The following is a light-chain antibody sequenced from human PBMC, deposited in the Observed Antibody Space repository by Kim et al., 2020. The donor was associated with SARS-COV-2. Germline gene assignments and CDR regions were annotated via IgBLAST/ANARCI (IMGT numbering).Light chain of an antibody. V-gene: IGKV1-12*01. Sequence: ASVGDRVTITCRASQGIRSWLAWYQQKPGKAPKILIYAASDLQSGVPPRFSGSGSATDFTLTISSLQPEDFATYHCQQANSFPITFGQGTRLEIK. CDR1: QGIRSW. CDR2: AAS. CDR3: QQANSFPIT. J-gene: IGKJ5*01.